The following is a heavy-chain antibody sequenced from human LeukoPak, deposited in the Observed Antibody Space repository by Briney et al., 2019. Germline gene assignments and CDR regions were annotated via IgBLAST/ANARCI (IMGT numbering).Heavy chain of an antibody. CDR1: GFTFSSFA. CDR3: AKSPMDV. CDR2: LSGSGDST. V-gene: IGHV3-23*01. Sequence: PGGSLRLSCAASGFTFSSFAMSWVRQSPGKGLEWASGLSGSGDSTHYADSVKGRFTISRDNSKNTLYLQMNSLRAEDTAVYYCAKSPMDVWGKGTTVTVSS. J-gene: IGHJ6*03.